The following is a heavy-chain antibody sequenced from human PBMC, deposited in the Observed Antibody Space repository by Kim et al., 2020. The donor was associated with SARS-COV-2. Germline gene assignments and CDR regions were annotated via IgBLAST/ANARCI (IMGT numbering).Heavy chain of an antibody. CDR2: IYYSGST. D-gene: IGHD2-15*01. V-gene: IGHV4-59*01. CDR3: ARGPKKGYCSGGSCYSVDYYYYYGMDV. J-gene: IGHJ6*02. Sequence: SQTLSLTCTVSGGSISSYYWSWIRQPPGKGLEWIGYIYYSGSTNYNPSLKSRVTISVDTSKNQFSLKLSSVTAADTAVYYCARGPKKGYCSGGSCYSVDYYYYYGMDVWGQGTTVTVSS. CDR1: GGSISSYY.